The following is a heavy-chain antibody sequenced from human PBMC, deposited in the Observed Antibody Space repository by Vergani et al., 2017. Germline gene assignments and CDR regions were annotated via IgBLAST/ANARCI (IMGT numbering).Heavy chain of an antibody. Sequence: QVQLQESGPGLVKPSETLSLTCAVSGYSISSGYYWGWIRQPPGKGLEWIGSIYHSGSTYYNPSLKSRVTISVDTSKNQFSLKLSSVTAADTAVYYCARRRDTAMVDDAFDIWGQGTMVTVS. V-gene: IGHV4-38-2*01. CDR3: ARRRDTAMVDDAFDI. CDR1: GYSISSGYY. J-gene: IGHJ3*02. CDR2: IYHSGST. D-gene: IGHD5-18*01.